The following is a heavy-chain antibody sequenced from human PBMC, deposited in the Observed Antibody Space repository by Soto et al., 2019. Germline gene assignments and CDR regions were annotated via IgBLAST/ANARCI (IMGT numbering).Heavy chain of an antibody. Sequence: GESLKISCNCSGYSFTSYWISWVRQMPGKGLEWMGRIDPSDSYTNYSPSFQGHVTISADKSISTAYLQWSSLKASDTAMYYCAISSTRGYYYDSSGYHDYWGQGTLVTVSS. D-gene: IGHD3-22*01. CDR1: GYSFTSYW. CDR3: AISSTRGYYYDSSGYHDY. V-gene: IGHV5-10-1*01. CDR2: IDPSDSYT. J-gene: IGHJ4*02.